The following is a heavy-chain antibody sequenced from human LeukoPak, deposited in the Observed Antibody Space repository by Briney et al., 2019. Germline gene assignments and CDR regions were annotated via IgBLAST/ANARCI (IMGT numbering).Heavy chain of an antibody. Sequence: TPSETLSLTCAVSGGSISSSNWWSWVRQPPGKGLEWIGEIYHSGSTNYNPSLKSRVTISVDTSKNQFSLKLSSVTAADTAVYYCARLLTINRVPLWELRPRIYFDYWGQGTLVTVSS. J-gene: IGHJ4*02. CDR3: ARLLTINRVPLWELRPRIYFDY. V-gene: IGHV4-4*02. CDR2: IYHSGST. D-gene: IGHD1-26*01. CDR1: GGSISSSNW.